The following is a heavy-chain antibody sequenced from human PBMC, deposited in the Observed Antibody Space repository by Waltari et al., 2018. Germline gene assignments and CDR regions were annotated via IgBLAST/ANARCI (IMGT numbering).Heavy chain of an antibody. D-gene: IGHD3-16*02. J-gene: IGHJ5*02. CDR1: GGSFSGYH. CDR2: INHSGST. V-gene: IGHV4-34*01. CDR3: AREVDYIWGSYRKGGWFDP. Sequence: QVQIQQCSAGLLKHTETLSHTCAVSGGSFSGYHWRCFGQPPGKGLEWIGEINHSGSTNYNPSHKSRVTISVDTSKNQFSLKLSSVTAADTAVYYCAREVDYIWGSYRKGGWFDPWGQGTLVTVSS.